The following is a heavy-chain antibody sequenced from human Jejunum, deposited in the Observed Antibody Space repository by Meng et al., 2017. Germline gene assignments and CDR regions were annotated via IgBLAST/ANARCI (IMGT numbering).Heavy chain of an antibody. CDR1: GGSSSGFY. D-gene: IGHD1-14*01. J-gene: IGHJ4*02. CDR2: IHPSGST. Sequence: VQLQQGGAGLLKPSDPLSLTCAVYGGSSSGFYLSWIRQPPGKGLEWIGEIHPSGSTDYNPSLKSRLTISLDTTKNQFSLSLNSATAADTGIYYCTRGTDRAKSGDYWGQGTLVTVSS. V-gene: IGHV4-34*01. CDR3: TRGTDRAKSGDY.